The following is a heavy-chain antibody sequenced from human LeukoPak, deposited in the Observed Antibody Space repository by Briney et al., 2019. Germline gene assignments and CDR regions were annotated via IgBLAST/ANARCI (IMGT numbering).Heavy chain of an antibody. CDR1: GFTFSTSW. Sequence: GGSLRLSCAASGFTFSTSWMSWVRQVPGKGLEWVANIKKDGSETYYVDSVKGRFTISRDNAKNSLYLQMNSLRADDTAVYYCARCSSRRSASDYWGQGTLVTVSS. CDR2: IKKDGSET. V-gene: IGHV3-7*01. J-gene: IGHJ4*02. D-gene: IGHD3-10*02. CDR3: ARCSSRRSASDY.